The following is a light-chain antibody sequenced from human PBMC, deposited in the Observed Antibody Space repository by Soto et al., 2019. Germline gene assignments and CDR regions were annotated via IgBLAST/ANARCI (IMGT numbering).Light chain of an antibody. J-gene: IGKJ4*01. V-gene: IGKV4-1*01. CDR2: WAS. CDR3: QQYYSSPLT. CDR1: QSLLYSSNNKNY. Sequence: DIVMTQSPDSLAVSLGERATINCKSSQSLLYSSNNKNYLAWYQQKPGQPPNLLIYWASARESGVPDRFSGSGSGTDFTLTIASLQAEDVAVYYCQQYYSSPLTFGGGTKVEI.